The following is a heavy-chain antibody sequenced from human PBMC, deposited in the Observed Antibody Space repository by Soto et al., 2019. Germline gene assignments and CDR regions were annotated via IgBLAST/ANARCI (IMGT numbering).Heavy chain of an antibody. D-gene: IGHD6-13*01. V-gene: IGHV4-30-4*01. CDR1: GVPITMSDKY. CDR2: IYYSGST. Sequence: QVHLQESGPGLVKPSPTLSLTCTVAGVPITMSDKYWGWVRQPPGKGLQWIADIYYSGSTHTNPCVRCRVSMSKPTAKTQIRLNACAVTAAHWAVYFWARIARGAKGGSRWFRLFDPWGKGTLLTVSS. J-gene: IGHJ5*02. CDR3: ARIARGAKGGSRWFRLFDP.